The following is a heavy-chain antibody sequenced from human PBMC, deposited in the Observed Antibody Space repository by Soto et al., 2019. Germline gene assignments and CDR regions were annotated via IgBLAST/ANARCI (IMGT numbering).Heavy chain of an antibody. J-gene: IGHJ6*02. CDR3: ARIDYGGNGPAGLYYYGMDV. CDR1: GGTFSSYA. V-gene: IGHV1-69*13. Sequence: AAVKISCKASGGTFSSYAISWVRQAPGQGLDWMGGIIPIFGTANYAQKFQGRVTITADESTSTAYMELSSLRSEDTAVYYCARIDYGGNGPAGLYYYGMDVWGQGTTVTVSS. D-gene: IGHD4-17*01. CDR2: IIPIFGTA.